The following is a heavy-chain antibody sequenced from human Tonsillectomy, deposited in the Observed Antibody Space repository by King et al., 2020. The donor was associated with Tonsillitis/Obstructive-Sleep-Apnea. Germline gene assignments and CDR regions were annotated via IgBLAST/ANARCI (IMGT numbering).Heavy chain of an antibody. CDR2: IYYTGST. CDR1: GGSISGTNYY. CDR3: ARHGGSGWYGGWFDP. J-gene: IGHJ5*02. Sequence: QLQESGPGLVKPSETLSLTCTDSGGSISGTNYYWGWIRQPPGKGLEWIGSIYYTGSTYYNPSLESRVTIFVDTSKNQFSLKLSSVAAADTAVYYCARHGGSGWYGGWFDPCGQGTLVTVSS. V-gene: IGHV4-39*01. D-gene: IGHD6-19*01.